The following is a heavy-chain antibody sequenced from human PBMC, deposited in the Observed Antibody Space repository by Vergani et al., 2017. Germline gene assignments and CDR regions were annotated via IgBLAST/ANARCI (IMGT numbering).Heavy chain of an antibody. D-gene: IGHD2-2*01. Sequence: QVQLQQWGAGLLKPSETLSLTCAVYGGSFSGYYWSWIRQPPGKGLEWIGEINHSGSTNYNPSLKRRVTISVETSKNQFSLKLSSVTAADTAVYYCARGREYQLRRGNFDLWGRGTLVTVSS. J-gene: IGHJ2*01. CDR3: ARGREYQLRRGNFDL. CDR2: INHSGST. V-gene: IGHV4-34*01. CDR1: GGSFSGYY.